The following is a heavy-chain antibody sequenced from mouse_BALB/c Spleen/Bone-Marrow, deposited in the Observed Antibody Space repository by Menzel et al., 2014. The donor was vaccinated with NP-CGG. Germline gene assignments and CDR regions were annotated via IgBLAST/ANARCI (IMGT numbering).Heavy chain of an antibody. Sequence: QVQLQQSGPELVRPGVSVKISCKSSGYTFTDYAMHWVKQSHAKSLEWIGVISTYSGNTNYNQKFKGKATMTVDKSSSTAYMELARLTSEDSAIYYCARGNRYDGAWFAYWGQGTLVTVSA. J-gene: IGHJ3*01. CDR3: ARGNRYDGAWFAY. V-gene: IGHV1-67*01. CDR2: ISTYSGNT. CDR1: GYTFTDYA. D-gene: IGHD2-14*01.